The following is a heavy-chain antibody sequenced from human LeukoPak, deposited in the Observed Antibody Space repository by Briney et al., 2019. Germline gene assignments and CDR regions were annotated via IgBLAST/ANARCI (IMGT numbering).Heavy chain of an antibody. V-gene: IGHV4-34*01. CDR2: INHSGST. J-gene: IGHJ4*02. CDR1: GGSFSGYY. Sequence: PSETLSLTCAVYGGSFSGYYWSWIRQPPGKGLEWIGEINHSGSTNCNPSLKSRVTISVDTSKNQFSLKLSSVTAADTAVYYCARLHTNSGDDCWGQGTLVTVSS. CDR3: ARLHTNSGDDC. D-gene: IGHD2-2*01.